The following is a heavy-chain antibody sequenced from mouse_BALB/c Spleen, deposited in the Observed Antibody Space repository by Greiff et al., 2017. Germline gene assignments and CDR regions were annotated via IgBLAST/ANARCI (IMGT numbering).Heavy chain of an antibody. Sequence: QVQLKESGPGLVAPSQSLSITCTVSGFSLTSYGVHWVRQPPGKGLEWLGVIWAGGSTNYNSALMSRLSISKDNSKSQVFLKMNSLQTDDTAMYYCARERNGNYAMDYWGQGTSVTVSS. V-gene: IGHV2-9*02. CDR3: ARERNGNYAMDY. CDR2: IWAGGST. J-gene: IGHJ4*01. D-gene: IGHD2-1*01. CDR1: GFSLTSYG.